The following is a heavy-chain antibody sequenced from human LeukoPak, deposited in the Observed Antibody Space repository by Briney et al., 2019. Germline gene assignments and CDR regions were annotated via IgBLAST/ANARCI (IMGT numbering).Heavy chain of an antibody. J-gene: IGHJ4*02. CDR1: GVNFSSYW. CDR2: IKQDGSEE. D-gene: IGHD6-13*01. V-gene: IGHV3-7*01. Sequence: GGSLRLSCAVSGVNFSSYWMSWVRQAPGKGLEWVANIKQDGSEEYYVDSVKGRFTISTDNAKNSLYLQMNSLRAEDTAVYYCARDQEEQQLVSDYWGQGTLVTVSS. CDR3: ARDQEEQQLVSDY.